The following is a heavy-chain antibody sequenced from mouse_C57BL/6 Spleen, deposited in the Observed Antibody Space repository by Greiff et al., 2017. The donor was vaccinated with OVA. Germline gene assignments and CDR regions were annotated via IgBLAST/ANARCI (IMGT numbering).Heavy chain of an antibody. V-gene: IGHV1-54*01. J-gene: IGHJ1*03. CDR3: ARTYSNFYWYFDV. Sequence: QVQLQQSGAELVRPGTSVKVSCKASGYAFTNYLIEWVKQRPGQGLEWIGVINPGSGGTNYNEKFKGKATLTADKSSSTAYMQLSSLTSEDSAVYFGARTYSNFYWYFDVWGTGTTVTVSS. CDR2: INPGSGGT. D-gene: IGHD2-5*01. CDR1: GYAFTNYL.